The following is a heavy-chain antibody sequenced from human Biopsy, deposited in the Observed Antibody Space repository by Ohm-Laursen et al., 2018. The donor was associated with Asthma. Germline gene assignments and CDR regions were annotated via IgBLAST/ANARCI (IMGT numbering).Heavy chain of an antibody. CDR1: GGTFNTYV. CDR2: INFVFGTT. D-gene: IGHD2-2*01. Sequence: GASVKVSCKSLGGTFNTYVIGWVRQAPGQGLEWMGGINFVFGTTTYPQKFQDRVTITADDSTSTVYMELSSLGSEDTAVYYCARKAGSCISRTCYSLDFWGQGTLDTVSS. J-gene: IGHJ4*02. V-gene: IGHV1-69*13. CDR3: ARKAGSCISRTCYSLDF.